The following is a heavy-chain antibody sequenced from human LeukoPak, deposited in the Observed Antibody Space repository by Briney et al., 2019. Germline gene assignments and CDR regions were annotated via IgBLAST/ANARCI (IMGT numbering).Heavy chain of an antibody. J-gene: IGHJ6*03. D-gene: IGHD3-10*01. V-gene: IGHV4-34*01. CDR3: ARQKSMVRGVISGYYYYMDV. CDR1: GGSFSGYY. Sequence: SETLSLTCAVYGGSFSGYYWSWIRQPPGKGLEWIGEINHSGSTNYNPSLKSRVTISVDTSKNQFSLKLSSVTAADTAVYYCARQKSMVRGVISGYYYYMDVWGKGTTVTISS. CDR2: INHSGST.